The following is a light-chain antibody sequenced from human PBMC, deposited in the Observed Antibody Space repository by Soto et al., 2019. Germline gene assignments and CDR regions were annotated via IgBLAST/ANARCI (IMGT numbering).Light chain of an antibody. CDR3: SLYTSSRTAYD. J-gene: IGLJ1*01. V-gene: IGLV2-14*01. CDR1: SSDVGGYNY. CDR2: EVS. Sequence: QSVLTQPASVSGSPGQSITISWTGTSSDVGGYNYVSWYQQHPGKAPKLMIYEVSNRPSGVSNRFSGSKSGNTASLTISGLQAEGEADYYCSLYTSSRTAYDFGTGTKVIV.